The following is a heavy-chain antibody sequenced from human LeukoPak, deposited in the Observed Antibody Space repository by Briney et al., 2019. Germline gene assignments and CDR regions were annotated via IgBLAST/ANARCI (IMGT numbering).Heavy chain of an antibody. Sequence: SVKLSCTASGGTFSSYAISWVRQAPGQGLEWMGRIIPIFGTANYAKTLQGRVTITTDEATSTAYLELSSLRAEDTAVYYCARDSRFVTGYYFPDYGGQGTLVTVSS. J-gene: IGHJ4*02. V-gene: IGHV1-69*05. CDR1: GGTFSSYA. CDR3: ARDSRFVTGYYFPDY. CDR2: IIPIFGTA. D-gene: IGHD3-9*01.